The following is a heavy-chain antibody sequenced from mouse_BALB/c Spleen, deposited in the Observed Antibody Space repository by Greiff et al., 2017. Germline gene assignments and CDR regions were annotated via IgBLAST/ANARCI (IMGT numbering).Heavy chain of an antibody. Sequence: EVMLVESGGGLVQPGGSRKLSCAASGFTFSSFGMHWVRQAPEKGLEWVAYISSGSSTIYYADTVKGRFTISRDNPKNTLFLQMTSLRSEDTAMYYCARSTTPHYFDYWGQGTTLTVSS. CDR2: ISSGSSTI. CDR3: ARSTTPHYFDY. D-gene: IGHD1-1*01. CDR1: GFTFSSFG. V-gene: IGHV5-17*02. J-gene: IGHJ2*01.